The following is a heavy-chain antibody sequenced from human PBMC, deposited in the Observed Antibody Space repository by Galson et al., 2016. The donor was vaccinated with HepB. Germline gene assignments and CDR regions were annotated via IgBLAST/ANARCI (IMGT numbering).Heavy chain of an antibody. CDR3: ARATPYYDILTGYYNYYFDY. V-gene: IGHV3-20*04. Sequence: SLRLSCAASGFKFDDYGMSWVRQAPGTGLEWVSGINWNGGSTGYVDSVKGRFTISRDNAKNSLYLQMNSLRAEDTALYYCARATPYYDILTGYYNYYFDYWGQRTLVTVSS. CDR2: INWNGGST. CDR1: GFKFDDYG. D-gene: IGHD3-9*01. J-gene: IGHJ4*02.